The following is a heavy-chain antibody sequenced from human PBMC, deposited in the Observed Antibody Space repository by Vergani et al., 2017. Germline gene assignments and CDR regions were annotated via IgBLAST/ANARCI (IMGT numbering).Heavy chain of an antibody. CDR1: EYSFGHYW. V-gene: IGHV5-51*03. D-gene: IGHD5-12*01. CDR3: ARPTTYTDS. J-gene: IGHJ4*02. CDR2: IYPADSDT. Sequence: EVELVQSGPEMRKPGESVKISCKGSEYSFGHYWIGWVRQMPGKGLEWMGIIYPADSDTRYSPSFQGMVTISADKSISTSFLQWDSLKASDTALYSCARPTTYTDSWGQGTLFTVSS.